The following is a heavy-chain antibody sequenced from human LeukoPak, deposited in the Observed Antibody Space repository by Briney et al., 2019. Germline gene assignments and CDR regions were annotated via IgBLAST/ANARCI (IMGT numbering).Heavy chain of an antibody. CDR3: ARGRSSSWPDASDI. Sequence: SETLSLTCTVSGGSISSYYWSWIRQPPGKGLECIGYIYYSGGTNCNPSLKSRVTISVDTSKNQFSLKLSSVTAADTAVYYCARGRSSSWPDASDIWGQGTMVTVSS. J-gene: IGHJ3*02. CDR2: IYYSGGT. V-gene: IGHV4-59*01. D-gene: IGHD6-13*01. CDR1: GGSISSYY.